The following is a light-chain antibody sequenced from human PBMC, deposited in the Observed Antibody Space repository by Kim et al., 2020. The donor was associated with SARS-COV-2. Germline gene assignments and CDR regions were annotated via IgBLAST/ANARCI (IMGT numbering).Light chain of an antibody. Sequence: AIQMTQSPSSLSASVGDRVTITCRASQGIGSDLGWYQQKPGKAPKLLIYGAYSLQSGVPSRFSGSGSGTDFTLTISSLQPEDFGTYYCLQDYNFPWTFGQGTKVEIK. V-gene: IGKV1-6*01. J-gene: IGKJ1*01. CDR3: LQDYNFPWT. CDR2: GAY. CDR1: QGIGSD.